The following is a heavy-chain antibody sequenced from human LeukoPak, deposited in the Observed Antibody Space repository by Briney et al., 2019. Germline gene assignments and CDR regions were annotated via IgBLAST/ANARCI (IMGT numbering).Heavy chain of an antibody. J-gene: IGHJ6*02. V-gene: IGHV3-21*01. Sequence: GGSLRLSCAASGFTFSNHWMSWVRQAPGKGLEWVSAISSSGTHIYYADSVKGRFTVSRDNAKNSLYLQMNSLRVEDTAVYYCARAVVFRGMDVWGQGTTVTVSS. CDR2: ISSSGTHI. CDR3: ARAVVFRGMDV. CDR1: GFTFSNHW. D-gene: IGHD2-15*01.